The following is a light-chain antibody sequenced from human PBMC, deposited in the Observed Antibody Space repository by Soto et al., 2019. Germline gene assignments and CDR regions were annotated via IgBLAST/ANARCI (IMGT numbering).Light chain of an antibody. V-gene: IGKV1-39*01. CDR2: APS. Sequence: EIQMTQSPSSLSASVGDRVTITCRASQSISSYLNWYQQKPGKAPKLLIYAPSSLQSGVPSRVSGGGSGTDFTRTISSLQPEDFATYDWQQYYSTPPTFSQGTKVYIK. CDR3: QQYYSTPPT. CDR1: QSISSY. J-gene: IGKJ1*01.